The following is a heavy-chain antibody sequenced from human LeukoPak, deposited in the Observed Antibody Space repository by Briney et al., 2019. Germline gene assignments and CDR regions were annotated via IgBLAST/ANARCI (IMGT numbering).Heavy chain of an antibody. V-gene: IGHV4-4*07. J-gene: IGHJ4*02. CDR2: SYTSGST. CDR3: ARDLIGTHYFDY. CDR1: GGSISSYY. Sequence: PSETLSLTCTVSGGSISSYYWSWIRKPAGKGPDWIGRSYTSGSTNYNPSLKSRVTMSVDTSKNQFALKLSSVTAADTAVYYWARDLIGTHYFDYWGQGTQVTVSS. D-gene: IGHD3-16*01.